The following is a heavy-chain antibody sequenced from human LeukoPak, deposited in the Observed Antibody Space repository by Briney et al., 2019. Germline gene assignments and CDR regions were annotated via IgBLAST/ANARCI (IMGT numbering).Heavy chain of an antibody. D-gene: IGHD6-13*01. CDR1: GYTFSNYG. V-gene: IGHV1-18*01. CDR3: ARVSSYSSSWYY. Sequence: ALVKVSCKASGYTFSNYGISWVRQAPGQGLEWMGWISAYSGNTNYAQKYQGRLTMTTETSTSTAYMELRSLRSDDTAVYFCARVSSYSSSWYYWGQGTLVTVSS. J-gene: IGHJ4*02. CDR2: ISAYSGNT.